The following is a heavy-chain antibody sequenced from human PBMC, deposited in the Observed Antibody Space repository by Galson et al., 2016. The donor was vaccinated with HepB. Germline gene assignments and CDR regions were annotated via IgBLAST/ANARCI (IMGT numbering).Heavy chain of an antibody. Sequence: ETLSLTCTVSGGSISSSSYYWGWIRQPPGKGLEWIGSIYFTGSTYYNPSLKSRVTISVDTSKNQFSLKLSSVTAADTAVYYCARNHFLQSGLDYWGQGTLVTVSS. D-gene: IGHD1-26*01. CDR2: IYFTGST. V-gene: IGHV4-39*01. CDR1: GGSISSSSYY. CDR3: ARNHFLQSGLDY. J-gene: IGHJ4*02.